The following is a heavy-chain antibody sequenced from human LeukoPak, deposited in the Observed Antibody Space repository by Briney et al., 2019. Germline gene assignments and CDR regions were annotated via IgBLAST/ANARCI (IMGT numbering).Heavy chain of an antibody. CDR2: ISYDGSNK. D-gene: IGHD3-3*01. CDR1: GFTFSSYG. J-gene: IGHJ6*02. V-gene: IGHV3-30*18. Sequence: GGSLRLSCEASGFTFSSYGMHWVRQAPGKGLEWVAVISYDGSNKYYADSVKGRFTISRDNSKNTLYLQMNSLRAEDTAVYYCAKETDYDFWSQGYGMDVWGQGNPGHRLL. CDR3: AKETDYDFWSQGYGMDV.